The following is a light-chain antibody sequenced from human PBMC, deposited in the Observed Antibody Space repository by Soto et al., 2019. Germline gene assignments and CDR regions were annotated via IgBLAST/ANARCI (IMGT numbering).Light chain of an antibody. V-gene: IGLV1-40*01. CDR3: QSYDSSLRGLV. CDR2: GNN. CDR1: SSNIGAGYD. Sequence: QSVLTQPPSVSGAPGQRVTISCTGSSSNIGAGYDVHWCQQLPGTAPKLLMYGNNIRPSGVPDRFSDSKSGTSASLAITGLQAEDEAAYFCQSYDSSLRGLVFGGGTKLTVL. J-gene: IGLJ2*01.